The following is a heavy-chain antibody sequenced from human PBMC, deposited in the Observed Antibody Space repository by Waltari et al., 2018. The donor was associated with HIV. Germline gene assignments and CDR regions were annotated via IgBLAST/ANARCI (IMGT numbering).Heavy chain of an antibody. V-gene: IGHV3-23*01. CDR3: AKEQTVAGRGFDY. D-gene: IGHD6-19*01. CDR1: GFTFSSYA. CDR2: IRGSDNST. Sequence: EVQLLESGGGLVQPGGSLRLSCAASGFTFSSYAMTWVRQAPGKGLEWVSDIRGSDNSTNYADPVKGRFTISRDNSKNTLYLQVNGLKAEDTAVYYCAKEQTVAGRGFDYWGQGTLVTVSS. J-gene: IGHJ4*02.